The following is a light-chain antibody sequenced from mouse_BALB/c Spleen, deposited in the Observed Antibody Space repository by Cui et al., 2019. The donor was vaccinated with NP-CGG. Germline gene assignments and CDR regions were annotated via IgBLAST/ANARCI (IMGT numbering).Light chain of an antibody. J-gene: IGLJ1*01. CDR2: GTN. V-gene: IGLV1*01. Sequence: AAVTHESSLTTSPGETVTLTCRSSTGAVTINNYANWVQEKPDHLFTGLIGGTNNRAPGVPARFSGSLIGDKAALTIRGAQTEDETIYFCALWYNNHWVFGGGTKLTVL. CDR1: TGAVTINNY. CDR3: ALWYNNHWV.